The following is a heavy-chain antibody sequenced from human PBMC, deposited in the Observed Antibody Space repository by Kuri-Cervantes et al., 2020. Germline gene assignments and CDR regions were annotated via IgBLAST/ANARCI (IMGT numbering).Heavy chain of an antibody. CDR3: AKFPPGWFDP. CDR2: INQDGGEK. V-gene: IGHV3-7*03. D-gene: IGHD2-21*01. J-gene: IGHJ5*02. CDR1: GFTFSYYY. Sequence: GGSLRLSCAASGFTFSYYYMSWVRQAPGKGLEWVANINQDGGEKYYADSVKGRFTISRDNSKNTLYLQMNSLRAEDTAVYYCAKFPPGWFDPWGQGTLVTVSS.